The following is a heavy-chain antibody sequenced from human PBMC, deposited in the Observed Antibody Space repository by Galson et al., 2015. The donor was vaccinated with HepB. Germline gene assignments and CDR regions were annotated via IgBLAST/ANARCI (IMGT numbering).Heavy chain of an antibody. CDR3: ARGQACSSTSCYTDYYYYGMDV. CDR2: IIPIFGTA. V-gene: IGHV1-69*13. Sequence: SVKVSCKASGGTFSSYAISWVRQAPGQGLEWMGGIIPIFGTANYAQKFQGRVTITADESTSTAYMELSSLRSEDTAVYYCARGQACSSTSCYTDYYYYGMDVWGQGTTVTVSS. J-gene: IGHJ6*02. D-gene: IGHD2-2*02. CDR1: GGTFSSYA.